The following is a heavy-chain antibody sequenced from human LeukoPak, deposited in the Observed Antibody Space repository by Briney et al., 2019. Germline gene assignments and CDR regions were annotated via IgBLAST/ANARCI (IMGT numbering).Heavy chain of an antibody. J-gene: IGHJ5*02. Sequence: SVKVSCKASGGTFSSYAISWVRQAPGQGLEWMGRIIPILGIANYAQKFQGRVTITADKSTSTAYMELSSLRSEDTAVYYCARDRIYGTNWFDPWGQGTLVTVSS. D-gene: IGHD1-7*01. CDR3: ARDRIYGTNWFDP. CDR2: IIPILGIA. CDR1: GGTFSSYA. V-gene: IGHV1-69*04.